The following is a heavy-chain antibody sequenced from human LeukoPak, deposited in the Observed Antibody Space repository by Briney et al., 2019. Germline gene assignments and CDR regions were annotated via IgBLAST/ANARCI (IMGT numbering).Heavy chain of an antibody. CDR1: GGSISGYY. CDR2: IYYSGNT. V-gene: IGHV4-59*01. D-gene: IGHD3-10*01. J-gene: IGHJ3*02. Sequence: SETLSLTCTVSGGSISGYYWVWIRQPPGKGLEWIGYIYYSGNTNYNPSLKSRVTISVDTSKNQFSLKLTSATAADTAVYYCARSYYGSGSRAFDIWGQGTMVTVSS. CDR3: ARSYYGSGSRAFDI.